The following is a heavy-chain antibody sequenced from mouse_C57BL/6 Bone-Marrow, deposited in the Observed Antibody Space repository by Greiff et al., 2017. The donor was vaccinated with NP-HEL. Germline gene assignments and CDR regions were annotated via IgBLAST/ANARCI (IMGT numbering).Heavy chain of an antibody. D-gene: IGHD1-1*01. V-gene: IGHV1-54*01. J-gene: IGHJ4*01. Sequence: QVQLQQPGAELVRPGTSVKVSCKASGYAFTNYLIEWVKQRPGQGLEWIGVINPGSGGTNYNEKFKGKATLTADKSSSTAYMLLSSLTSEDSAVYFCARRHYYYYGSSCGAMDYWGQGTSVTVSS. CDR2: INPGSGGT. CDR3: ARRHYYYYGSSCGAMDY. CDR1: GYAFTNYL.